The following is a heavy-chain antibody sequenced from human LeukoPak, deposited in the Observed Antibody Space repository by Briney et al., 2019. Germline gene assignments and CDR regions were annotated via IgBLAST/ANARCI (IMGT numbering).Heavy chain of an antibody. V-gene: IGHV3-23*01. CDR1: GLTFGTYG. J-gene: IGHJ4*02. CDR2: ISAGAGST. Sequence: GGSLRLSCAASGLTFGTYGMYWVRQAPGKGLEWVSAISAGAGSTYYADSVKGRFTISRDNSKNTLYLQMDSLRADDTAVYYCAKHFTLSDWGQGTLVTVSS. D-gene: IGHD3-16*01. CDR3: AKHFTLSD.